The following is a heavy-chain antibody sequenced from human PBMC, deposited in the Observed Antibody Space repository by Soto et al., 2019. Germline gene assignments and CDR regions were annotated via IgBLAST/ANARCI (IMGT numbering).Heavy chain of an antibody. CDR3: VRETQIVMVVVPTPGSPGAFDM. CDR1: GFSFRNYN. V-gene: IGHV3-30-3*01. CDR2: VSHDGVNK. Sequence: QMQLVESGGGVVQPGRSLRLYCVASGFSFRNYNLHWVRQAPGKGLEWVAVVSHDGVNKHYAESVKGRLSISRDSSRDTLYLQMNSLRPEDTAVYYCVRETQIVMVVVPTPGSPGAFDMWGQGTMVTVSS. D-gene: IGHD2-15*01. J-gene: IGHJ3*02.